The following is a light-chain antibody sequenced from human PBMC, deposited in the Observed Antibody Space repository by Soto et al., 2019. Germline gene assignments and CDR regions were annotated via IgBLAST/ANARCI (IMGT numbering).Light chain of an antibody. J-gene: IGKJ3*01. V-gene: IGKV1-39*01. CDR1: QTIIRY. CDR3: QQYYTTLFT. Sequence: DIQMTQSPSSLSASVGDRVTITCRASQTIIRYLNWYQQKPGRAPNLLIYAASTWQSGVPSRFSGSGSGTEFTLTISSLQPEDFATYYCQQYYTTLFTFGAGTKVEIK. CDR2: AAS.